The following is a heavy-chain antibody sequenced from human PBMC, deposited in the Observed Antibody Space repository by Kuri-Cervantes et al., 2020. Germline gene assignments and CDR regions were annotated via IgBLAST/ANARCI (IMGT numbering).Heavy chain of an antibody. D-gene: IGHD6-19*01. CDR1: GYTFTSYD. J-gene: IGHJ4*02. Sequence: ASVKVSCKASGYTFTSYDINWVRQAPGQGLEWMGWINPNSGGTNYAQKFQGWVTMTRDTSISTAYMELSRLRSDDTAVYYCAREVAGTPPRYFDYWGQGTLVTVSS. V-gene: IGHV1-2*04. CDR2: INPNSGGT. CDR3: AREVAGTPPRYFDY.